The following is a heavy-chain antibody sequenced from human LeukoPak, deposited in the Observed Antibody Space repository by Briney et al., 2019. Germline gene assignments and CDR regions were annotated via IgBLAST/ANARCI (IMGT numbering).Heavy chain of an antibody. CDR2: ISSSGSTI. CDR1: GFTFSSYE. V-gene: IGHV3-48*03. CDR3: ARAGVDIVVVVAPFDY. J-gene: IGHJ4*02. D-gene: IGHD2-15*01. Sequence: PGGSLRLSRAASGFTFSSYEMNWVRQAPGKGLEWVSYISSSGSTIYYADSVKGRFTISRDNAKNSLYLQMNSLRAEDTAVYYCARAGVDIVVVVAPFDYWGQGTLVTVSS.